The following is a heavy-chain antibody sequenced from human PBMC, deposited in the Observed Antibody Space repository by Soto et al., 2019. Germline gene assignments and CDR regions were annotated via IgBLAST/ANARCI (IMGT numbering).Heavy chain of an antibody. Sequence: QVQLQESGPGLVKPSQTLSLTCTVSGGSISSGGYYWSWIRQHPGKGLEWIGYIYYSGSTYYNPSLKSRVTLSVDTSKNQFSLKLSSVTAADTAVYYCARGWDIVVVVALDPWGQGTLVTVSS. V-gene: IGHV4-31*03. J-gene: IGHJ5*02. CDR2: IYYSGST. CDR3: ARGWDIVVVVALDP. D-gene: IGHD2-15*01. CDR1: GGSISSGGYY.